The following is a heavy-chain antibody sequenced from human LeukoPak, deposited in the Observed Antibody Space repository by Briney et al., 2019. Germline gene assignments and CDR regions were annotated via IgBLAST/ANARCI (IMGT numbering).Heavy chain of an antibody. CDR2: ISSSSSYI. J-gene: IGHJ6*03. CDR1: GFTFSSYS. Sequence: GGSLRLSCAASGFTFSSYSMNWVRQAPGKGLEWVSSISSSSSYIYHADSVKGRFTISRDNAKNSLYLQMNSLRAEDTAVYYCAREYYYYYYMDVWGKGTTVTVSS. CDR3: AREYYYYYYMDV. V-gene: IGHV3-21*01.